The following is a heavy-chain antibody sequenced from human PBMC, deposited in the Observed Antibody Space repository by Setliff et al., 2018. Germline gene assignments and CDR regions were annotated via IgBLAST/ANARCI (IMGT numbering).Heavy chain of an antibody. CDR3: ARFCGTSNCQRAPLFDY. Sequence: PSETLSLTCTVSGGSISSYYWSWIRRPPGKGLEWIGSIHYSGSTNYNPSLKSRLTISVDTAKTQFSLRLISVTAADTAVYYCARFCGTSNCQRAPLFDYWGQGILVTVSS. CDR1: GGSISSYY. J-gene: IGHJ4*02. CDR2: IHYSGST. D-gene: IGHD1-1*01. V-gene: IGHV4-59*08.